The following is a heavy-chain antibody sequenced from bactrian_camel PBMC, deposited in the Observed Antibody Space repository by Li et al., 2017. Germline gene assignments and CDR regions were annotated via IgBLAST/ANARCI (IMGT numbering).Heavy chain of an antibody. CDR1: GYISGTYC. CDR3: VAGPGDCHLFASREYPY. J-gene: IGHJ4*01. Sequence: HVQLVESGGGSVQSGGSLRLSCAASGSGYISGTYCLGWFRQVPGKEREGVASIDNVGNKRYGNRRGGASLKGPFTISKDYVRNTVYLQMNHLQPEDTAMYYCVAGPGDCHLFASREYPYWGQGTQVTV. V-gene: IGHV3S26*01. CDR2: IDNVGNKRYGNR. D-gene: IGHD1*01.